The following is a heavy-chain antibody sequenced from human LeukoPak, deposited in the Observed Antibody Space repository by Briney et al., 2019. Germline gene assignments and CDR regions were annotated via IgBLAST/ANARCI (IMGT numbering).Heavy chain of an antibody. V-gene: IGHV4-34*01. CDR1: GGSFSGYY. Sequence: SETLSLTCAVYGGSFSGYYWSWIRQPPGKGLEWIGEINHSGSTNYNPSLKSRVTISVDTSKNQFSLKLSSVTAADTAVYYCARVVVSPAARVYYYYYMDVWGKGITVTVSS. J-gene: IGHJ6*03. D-gene: IGHD2-2*01. CDR3: ARVVVSPAARVYYYYYMDV. CDR2: INHSGST.